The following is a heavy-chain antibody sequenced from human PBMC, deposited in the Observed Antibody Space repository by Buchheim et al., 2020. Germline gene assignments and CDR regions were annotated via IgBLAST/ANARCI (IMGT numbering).Heavy chain of an antibody. CDR3: TKADYYGSGYDYSRMGYVYGMDV. CDR2: ISYDGSKK. J-gene: IGHJ6*02. CDR1: GFTFKNYG. Sequence: QVQVVESGGGVVQPGGSPRLSCGASGFTFKNYGMHWVRQAPGKGLEWVAVISYDGSKKFYGDSVKGRFTISRDNSKNMVYLQMSSLRAEDTAVYYCTKADYYGSGYDYSRMGYVYGMDVWGPGTT. V-gene: IGHV3-30*18. D-gene: IGHD3-10*01.